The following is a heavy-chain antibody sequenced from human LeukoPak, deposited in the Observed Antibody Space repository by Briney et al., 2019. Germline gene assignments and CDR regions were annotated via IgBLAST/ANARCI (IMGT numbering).Heavy chain of an antibody. D-gene: IGHD1-26*01. J-gene: IGHJ4*02. CDR3: ARAASSVDYSGSYSPFDY. CDR1: GGSISYYY. Sequence: ETLSLTCTVSGGSISYYYWSWIRQPPGKGLEWIGEINHSGSTNYNPSLKTRLTISVDTSKNQFSLKLSSVTAADTAVYYCARAASSVDYSGSYSPFDYWGQGTLVTVSS. V-gene: IGHV4-34*01. CDR2: INHSGST.